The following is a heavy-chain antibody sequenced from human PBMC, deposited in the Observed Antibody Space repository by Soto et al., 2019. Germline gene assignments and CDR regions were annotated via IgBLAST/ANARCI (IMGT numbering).Heavy chain of an antibody. CDR3: ARASARGYSYGQPHLYYYYDSMDV. CDR2: IWDDGSNK. J-gene: IGHJ6*03. CDR1: GFTFSSYG. V-gene: IGHV3-33*01. Sequence: QVQLVESGGGVVQPGRSLRLSCAASGFTFSSYGMHWVRQAPGKGLEWVAVIWDDGSNKYYADSVKGRFTISRDNSKNTLYLQMNSMRREDTAVYYCARASARGYSYGQPHLYYYYDSMDVWGKGTTVTVSS. D-gene: IGHD5-18*01.